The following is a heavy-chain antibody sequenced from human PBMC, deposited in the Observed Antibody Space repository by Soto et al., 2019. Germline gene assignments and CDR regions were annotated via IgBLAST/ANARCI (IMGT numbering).Heavy chain of an antibody. D-gene: IGHD3-9*01. V-gene: IGHV3-21*06. J-gene: IGHJ4*02. CDR1: GFSFSSHA. Sequence: EVQVVESGGGLVKPGGSLRLSCAASGFSFSSHAMNWVRQAPGKGLECVASMTSDGRYIYYSDSVKGRFTISRDNAQNSMYLQMDSLRAEDTAVYYCARGMFDILSGACDSWGQGTLVTVSS. CDR2: MTSDGRYI. CDR3: ARGMFDILSGACDS.